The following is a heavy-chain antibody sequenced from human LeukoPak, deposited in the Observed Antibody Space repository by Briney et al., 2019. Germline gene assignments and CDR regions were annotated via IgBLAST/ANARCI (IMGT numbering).Heavy chain of an antibody. D-gene: IGHD3-9*01. CDR3: ARDWGTYDILTGYYPSGFDY. CDR2: INPNSGGT. Sequence: ASVKVSCKASGYTFTGYYMHWVRQAPGQGLEWMGWINPNSGGTNYAQKFQGRVTMTRDTSISTAYMELSRLRSDDTAVYYCARDWGTYDILTGYYPSGFDYWGQGTLVTVSS. CDR1: GYTFTGYY. V-gene: IGHV1-2*02. J-gene: IGHJ4*02.